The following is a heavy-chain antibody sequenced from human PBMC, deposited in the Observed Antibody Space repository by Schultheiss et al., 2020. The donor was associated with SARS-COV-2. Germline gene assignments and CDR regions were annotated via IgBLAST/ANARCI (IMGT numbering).Heavy chain of an antibody. CDR3: AKGSAVTTLYYYYGMDV. J-gene: IGHJ6*02. D-gene: IGHD4-17*01. V-gene: IGHV3-20*04. CDR2: INWNGGST. CDR1: GFTFDDYG. Sequence: GGSLRLSCAASGFTFDDYGMSWVRQAPGKGLEWVSGINWNGGSTYYADSVKGRFTISRDNSKNTLYLQMNSLRAEDTAVYYCAKGSAVTTLYYYYGMDVWGQGTTVTVSS.